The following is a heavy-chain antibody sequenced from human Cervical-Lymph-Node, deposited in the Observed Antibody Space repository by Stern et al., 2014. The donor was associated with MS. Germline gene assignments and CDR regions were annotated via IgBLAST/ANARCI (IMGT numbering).Heavy chain of an antibody. CDR1: GYSFTGYD. CDR3: ATVGTSDY. J-gene: IGHJ4*02. CDR2: INPNSGGT. V-gene: IGHV1-2*06. Sequence: QVQLVQSGAEVKKPGASVQVSCKASGYSFTGYDMHWVRQAPGQGLEWMGRINPNSGGTNYEQKFEGRVTMTRDTSINTAYMELSRLRSDDTAVYYCATVGTSDYWGQGTLVTVSS.